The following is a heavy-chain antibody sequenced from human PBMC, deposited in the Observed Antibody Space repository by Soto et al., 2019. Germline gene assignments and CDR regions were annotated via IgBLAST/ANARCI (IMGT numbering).Heavy chain of an antibody. CDR1: GFTFSSCA. CDR3: AKGRSYYYYYGVAV. Sequence: EVQLLESGGGLVQPGGSLRLSCAASGFTFSSCAMGWVRQAPGKGLEWVSDIIDSGGSKYSAESVKGRFTITRDNSKSTLYLQMNNLRAEDTALYYCAKGRSYYYYYGVAVWGQATTVTVSS. J-gene: IGHJ6*02. CDR2: IIDSGGSK. V-gene: IGHV3-23*01.